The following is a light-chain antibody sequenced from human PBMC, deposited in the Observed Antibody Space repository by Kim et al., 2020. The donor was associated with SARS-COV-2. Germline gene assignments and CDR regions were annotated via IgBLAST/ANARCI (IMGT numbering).Light chain of an antibody. V-gene: IGKV3-15*01. Sequence: VSPGESATLSCRASRSIKTNLAWYQQRPGQAPRLLIYGAFTRATDIPARFSGSGSGKEFTLTINGLQSEDIAVYYCQQYNNWPLTFGGGTKVDIK. CDR3: QQYNNWPLT. CDR2: GAF. CDR1: RSIKTN. J-gene: IGKJ4*01.